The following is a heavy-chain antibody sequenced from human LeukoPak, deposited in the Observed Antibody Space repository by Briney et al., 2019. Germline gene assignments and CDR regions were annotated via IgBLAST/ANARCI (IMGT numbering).Heavy chain of an antibody. CDR2: IFYSGNT. V-gene: IGHV4-39*01. D-gene: IGHD4-23*01. CDR1: GGGLSYY. CDR3: ARQRFYGGNAFTW. Sequence: PSETLSLTCTVSGGGLSYYWGWIRQPPGKGLEWIGTIFYSGNTYYNPSLKSRVTMSIDTSKKQFSLNLTSVIAADTAVYYCARQRFYGGNAFTWWGQGTLVTVSS. J-gene: IGHJ4*02.